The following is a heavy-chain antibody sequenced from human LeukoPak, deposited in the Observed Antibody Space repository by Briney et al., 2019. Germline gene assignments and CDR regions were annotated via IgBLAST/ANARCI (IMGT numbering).Heavy chain of an antibody. CDR2: ISSSSSTI. CDR3: ARGPNTYGITGTTFGT. V-gene: IGHV3-48*01. J-gene: IGHJ4*02. CDR1: GFTFSSYS. Sequence: GGSLRLSCAASGFTFSSYSMNWVRQAPGKGLEWVSYISSSSSTIYYADSVKGRFTISRDNAKNSLYLQMNSLRAEDTAVYYCARGPNTYGITGTTFGTGGQGTLVTVSS. D-gene: IGHD1-7*01.